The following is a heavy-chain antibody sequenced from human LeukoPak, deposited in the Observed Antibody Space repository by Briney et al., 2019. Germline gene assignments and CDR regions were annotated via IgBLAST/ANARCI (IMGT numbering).Heavy chain of an antibody. CDR1: GFTVSSNY. CDR3: ARAGDSSGWYYYFDY. CDR2: IYSGGST. V-gene: IGHV3-53*01. D-gene: IGHD6-19*01. Sequence: GGSLRLSCAASGFTVSSNYMSWVRQAPGKGLEWVSVIYSGGSTYYADSVKGRFTISRDNSKNTLYLQMNSLRAEGTAVYYCARAGDSSGWYYYFDYWGQGTLVTVSS. J-gene: IGHJ4*02.